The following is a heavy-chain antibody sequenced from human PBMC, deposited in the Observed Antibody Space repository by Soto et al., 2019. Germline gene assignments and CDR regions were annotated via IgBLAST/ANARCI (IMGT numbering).Heavy chain of an antibody. CDR1: GFTFSSYG. Sequence: GGSLRLSCAASGFTFSSYGMHWVRQAPGKGLEWVAVISYDGSNKYYADSVKGRFTISRDNSKNTLYLQMNSLRAEDTAVYYCAKDLHYYDSSGYLDYWGQGTLVTVSS. V-gene: IGHV3-30*18. CDR3: AKDLHYYDSSGYLDY. CDR2: ISYDGSNK. J-gene: IGHJ4*02. D-gene: IGHD3-22*01.